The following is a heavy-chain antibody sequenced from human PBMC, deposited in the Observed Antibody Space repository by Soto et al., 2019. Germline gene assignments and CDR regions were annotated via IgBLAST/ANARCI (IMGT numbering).Heavy chain of an antibody. CDR2: ISYDGNNK. V-gene: IGHV3-30*18. J-gene: IGHJ6*02. CDR1: GFTFSSYG. Sequence: QVQLVESGGGVVQPGRSLRLSCAASGFTFSSYGMHWVRQAPGKGLEWVAVISYDGNNKYYADSVKGRFTISRDNSKNTLYLQMNSLRAEDTAVYYCAKDEVLVVAVARDYYGMDVWGQGTTVTFSS. D-gene: IGHD2-15*01. CDR3: AKDEVLVVAVARDYYGMDV.